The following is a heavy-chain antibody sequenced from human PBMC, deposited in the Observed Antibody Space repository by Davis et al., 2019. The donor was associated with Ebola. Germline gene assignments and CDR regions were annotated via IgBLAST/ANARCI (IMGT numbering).Heavy chain of an antibody. Sequence: SETLSLTCTVSGGSISSSSYYWTWIRQPPGRGLEWIGEINHSGSTNYNPSLKSRVTISVDTSKNQFSLKLSSVTAADTAVYYCARGSSRLHSSSWYRYWGQGTLVTVSS. V-gene: IGHV4-39*07. CDR1: GGSISSSSYY. D-gene: IGHD6-13*01. CDR2: INHSGST. CDR3: ARGSSRLHSSSWYRY. J-gene: IGHJ4*02.